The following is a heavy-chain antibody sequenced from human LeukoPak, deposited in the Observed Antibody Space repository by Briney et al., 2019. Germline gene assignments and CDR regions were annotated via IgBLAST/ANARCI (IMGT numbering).Heavy chain of an antibody. CDR1: GFTFSSYD. V-gene: IGHV3-13*01. J-gene: IGHJ4*02. CDR3: ARGGNYDSSGLLDY. CDR2: IGTAGDT. D-gene: IGHD3-22*01. Sequence: PGGSLRLSCAASGFTFSSYDMHWVRQATGKGLEWVSAIGTAGDTYYPGSVKGRFTISRENAKNSLYLQMNSLRAGDTAVYYCARGGNYDSSGLLDYWGQGTLVTVSS.